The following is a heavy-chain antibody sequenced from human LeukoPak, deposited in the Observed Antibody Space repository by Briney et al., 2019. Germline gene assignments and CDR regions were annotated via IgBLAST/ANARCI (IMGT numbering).Heavy chain of an antibody. D-gene: IGHD1-26*01. J-gene: IGHJ4*02. CDR3: ARLPVGAFDY. V-gene: IGHV3-7*04. Sequence: GGSLRLSCAASGFTFSNYVMSWVRQAPGKGLEWVANIKQDGSEKYYVDSVKGRFTISRDNAKNSLYLQMNSLRAEDTAVYYCARLPVGAFDYWGQGTLVTVSS. CDR1: GFTFSNYV. CDR2: IKQDGSEK.